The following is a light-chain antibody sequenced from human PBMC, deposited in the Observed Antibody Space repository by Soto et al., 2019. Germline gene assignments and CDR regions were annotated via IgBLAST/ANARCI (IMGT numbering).Light chain of an antibody. CDR1: SSDIGRYDY. V-gene: IGLV2-14*03. Sequence: QSALTQPASVSGSPGQSITLSCTGTSSDIGRYDYVSWYQHHPGKAPKLMIYDVSNRPSGISSRFSGSKSGNTASLTISGLQAEDEADYYCSSYASSNTVMFGGGTNLTVL. J-gene: IGLJ3*02. CDR2: DVS. CDR3: SSYASSNTVM.